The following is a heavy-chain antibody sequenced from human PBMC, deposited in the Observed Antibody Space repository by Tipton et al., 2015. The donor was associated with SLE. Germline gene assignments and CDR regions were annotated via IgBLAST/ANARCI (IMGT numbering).Heavy chain of an antibody. D-gene: IGHD6-13*01. V-gene: IGHV4-34*12. CDR2: IIHSGST. Sequence: TLSLTCAVYGGSFSGYYWSWIRQPPGKGLEWIGEIIHSGSTNYNPSLKSRVTISVDTSKNQFSLKLSSVTAADTAVYYCARVQQRPSWGQGTLVTVSS. CDR3: ARVQQRPS. CDR1: GGSFSGYY. J-gene: IGHJ5*02.